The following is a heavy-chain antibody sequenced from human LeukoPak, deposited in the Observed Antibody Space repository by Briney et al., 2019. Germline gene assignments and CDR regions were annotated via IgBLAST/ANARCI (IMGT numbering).Heavy chain of an antibody. J-gene: IGHJ4*02. Sequence: SETLSLTCTVSGGSISSYYWSWIRQPPGKGLEWIGYIYYSGSTNYNPSLKSRVSISVDTSKNQFSLRLSSVTAADTAVYYCASGITMVRGVVAPSVDYWGQGTLVTVSS. CDR1: GGSISSYY. V-gene: IGHV4-59*01. CDR3: ASGITMVRGVVAPSVDY. D-gene: IGHD3-10*01. CDR2: IYYSGST.